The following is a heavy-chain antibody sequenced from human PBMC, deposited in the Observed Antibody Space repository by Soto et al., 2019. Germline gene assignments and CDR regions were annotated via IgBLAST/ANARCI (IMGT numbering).Heavy chain of an antibody. CDR2: IIPILGIA. V-gene: IGHV1-69*02. Sequence: QGPLVQSGAELKTPGSSVKVSCKASVGTFRSSTISWVRQAPGQGLEWMGRIIPILGIANYAQKFQGRVTSITDKSTSKAYMELGSLRCEETAVYYCAIGDIDAAGDLNDDYWGQGTLVIVSS. D-gene: IGHD6-13*01. CDR3: AIGDIDAAGDLNDDY. CDR1: VGTFRSST. J-gene: IGHJ4*02.